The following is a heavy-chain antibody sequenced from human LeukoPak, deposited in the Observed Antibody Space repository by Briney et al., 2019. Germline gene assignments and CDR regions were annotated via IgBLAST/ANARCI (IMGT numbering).Heavy chain of an antibody. Sequence: GRSLRLSCAPSGFTFSTYAMHCVPHGPGKGLECGPVISYDGNNKYYADSVKGRFTISRDNSKNTLYLQMSSLSAEDTAVYYCARTTTPHYYGAGSYALGYWGQGTLVTVPS. D-gene: IGHD3-10*01. J-gene: IGHJ4*02. CDR1: GFTFSTYA. CDR2: ISYDGNNK. CDR3: ARTTTPHYYGAGSYALGY. V-gene: IGHV3-30-3*01.